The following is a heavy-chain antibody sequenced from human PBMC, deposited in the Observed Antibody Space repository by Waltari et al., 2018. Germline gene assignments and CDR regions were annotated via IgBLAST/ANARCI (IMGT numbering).Heavy chain of an antibody. D-gene: IGHD3-10*01. V-gene: IGHV5-51*01. Sequence: EVQLVQSGAEEKKPGESLKISSTGSGYRFTTYWNGRVLRMPGKGLDLMGIIYPGDPNTRYRPPFQGQVTISADKSISTAYLQWSSLKTSDTAMYYCARSVMVSGEPPFDYWGQGTLVTVSS. CDR3: ARSVMVSGEPPFDY. CDR1: GYRFTTYW. J-gene: IGHJ4*02. CDR2: IYPGDPNT.